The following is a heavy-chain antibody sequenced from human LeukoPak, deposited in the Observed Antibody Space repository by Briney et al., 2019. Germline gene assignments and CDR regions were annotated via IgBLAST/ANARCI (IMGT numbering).Heavy chain of an antibody. J-gene: IGHJ6*03. CDR2: IIPIFGTA. CDR3: ARDAPDPWYYYYYMDV. Sequence: SVKLPCKASGGTFSSYAISWVRQAPGQGLEWMGGIIPIFGTANYAQKFQGRVTITADESTSTAYMELSSLRSEDTAVYYCARDAPDPWYYYYYMDVWGKGTTVTVSS. CDR1: GGTFSSYA. V-gene: IGHV1-69*13.